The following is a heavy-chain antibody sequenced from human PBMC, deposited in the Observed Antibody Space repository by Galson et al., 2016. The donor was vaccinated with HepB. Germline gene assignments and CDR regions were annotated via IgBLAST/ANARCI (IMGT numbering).Heavy chain of an antibody. Sequence: SVKVSCKASGYTFTGHYMHWVRQAPGQGLEWMGWINPNSGGTNYAQKFQGWVTISRDSSISTAYMEVRGLKSDDTAVYYCARSYCSDSGCFPHGMDVWGQGTTVTVSS. CDR2: INPNSGGT. CDR1: GYTFTGHY. CDR3: ARSYCSDSGCFPHGMDV. J-gene: IGHJ6*02. V-gene: IGHV1-2*04. D-gene: IGHD2-15*01.